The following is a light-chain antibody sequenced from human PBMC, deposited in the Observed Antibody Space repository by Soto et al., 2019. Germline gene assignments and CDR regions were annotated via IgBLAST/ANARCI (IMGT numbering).Light chain of an antibody. J-gene: IGLJ1*01. Sequence: QSAPTQPPPVSEASRQRGTLSCSGESSHIGKNGVNWYQQLPGKAPKLLIYFDALLPSGISDRFSGSRSGTAASLAISGLQSEDEADYYCAAWDDRLRGYVFATGTKVTVL. CDR1: SSHIGKNG. CDR3: AAWDDRLRGYV. V-gene: IGLV1-36*01. CDR2: FDA.